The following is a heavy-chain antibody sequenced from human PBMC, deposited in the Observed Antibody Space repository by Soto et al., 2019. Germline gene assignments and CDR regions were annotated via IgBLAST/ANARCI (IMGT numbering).Heavy chain of an antibody. V-gene: IGHV1-69*13. CDR3: AREGKYGYSSGWYGRGAFDI. J-gene: IGHJ3*02. D-gene: IGHD6-19*01. Sequence: SVKVSCKASGGTFSSYAISWVRQAPGQALEWMGGIIPIFGTANYAQKLQGRVTITADESTSTAYMELSSLRSEDTAVYYCAREGKYGYSSGWYGRGAFDIWGQGTMVTVSS. CDR1: GGTFSSYA. CDR2: IIPIFGTA.